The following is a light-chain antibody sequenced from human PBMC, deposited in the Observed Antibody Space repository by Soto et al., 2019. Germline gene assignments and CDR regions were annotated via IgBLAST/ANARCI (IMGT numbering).Light chain of an antibody. J-gene: IGKJ4*01. Sequence: EVVVTQSPGPLSLSPGERATLCFRASQTVSLSYLAWYQQKPGQAPRLLIYGASSRATGIPDRFSGGGSGTDFTLTISRLEPEDFAMYYCQQYFTSPLTFGGRTKVDI. CDR1: QTVSLSY. V-gene: IGKV3-20*01. CDR2: GAS. CDR3: QQYFTSPLT.